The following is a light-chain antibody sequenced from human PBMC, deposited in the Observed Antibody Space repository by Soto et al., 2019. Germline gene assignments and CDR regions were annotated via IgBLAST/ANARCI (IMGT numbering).Light chain of an antibody. CDR2: GAS. Sequence: ELVLTHAPGTLSLSQGEGATLSCRASQSVSSNYLAWYQQKPGQAPRLLIYGASSRATGIPDRFSGSGSGTDFTLTISRLELEDLAVYYCQQYGSSRWTFGQGTKVDIK. V-gene: IGKV3-20*01. CDR1: QSVSSNY. CDR3: QQYGSSRWT. J-gene: IGKJ1*01.